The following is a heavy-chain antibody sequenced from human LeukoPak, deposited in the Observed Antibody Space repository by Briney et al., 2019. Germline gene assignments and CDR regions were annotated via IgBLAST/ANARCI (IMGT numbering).Heavy chain of an antibody. Sequence: PSETLSLTCAVYGGSFSGYYWSWIRQPPGKGLEWIGEINHSGSTNYNPSLKSRVTISVDTSTNQFSLKLRSVTTADTAVYYRARGTRFAFTVRGSYDYWGQGTLGTVSP. CDR3: ARGTRFAFTVRGSYDY. J-gene: IGHJ4*02. CDR1: GGSFSGYY. CDR2: INHSGST. D-gene: IGHD3-10*01. V-gene: IGHV4-34*01.